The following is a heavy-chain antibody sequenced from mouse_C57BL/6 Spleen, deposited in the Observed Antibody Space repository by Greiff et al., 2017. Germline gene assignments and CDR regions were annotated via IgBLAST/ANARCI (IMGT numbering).Heavy chain of an antibody. CDR1: GYSFTDYN. CDR2: INPNYGTT. V-gene: IGHV1-39*01. D-gene: IGHD3-3*01. CDR3: ASVGSAREWYFDV. J-gene: IGHJ1*03. Sequence: VQLQQSGPELVKPGASVKISCKASGYSFTDYNMNWVKQSNGKSLEWMGVINPNYGTTSYNQKFKGKATLTVDQSSSTAYMQLNSLTSEDSAVDYCASVGSAREWYFDVWGTGTTVTVSS.